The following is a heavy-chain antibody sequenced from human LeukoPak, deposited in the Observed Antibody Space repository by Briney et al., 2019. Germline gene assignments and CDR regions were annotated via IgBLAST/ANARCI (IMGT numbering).Heavy chain of an antibody. V-gene: IGHV3-23*01. CDR1: GFTFSSYA. CDR3: AKTIGGYYYYYGMDV. CDR2: SSGSGGST. Sequence: GGSLRLSCAASGFTFSSYAMSGVRQAPGTGREWVSASSGSGGSTYYADPVKGRYAISRDTSKNTLYLQMNSMRAEDTAVYYCAKTIGGYYYYYGMDVWGQGTTVTVSS. J-gene: IGHJ6*02. D-gene: IGHD3-16*01.